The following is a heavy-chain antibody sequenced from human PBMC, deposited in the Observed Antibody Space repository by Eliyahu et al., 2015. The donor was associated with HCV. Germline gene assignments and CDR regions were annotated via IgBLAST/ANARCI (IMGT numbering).Heavy chain of an antibody. V-gene: IGHV3-7*01. D-gene: IGHD6-19*01. CDR1: GYIFSSTW. CDR3: ARDVGRGWFDY. CDR2: IKQXGSEK. J-gene: IGHJ4*02. Sequence: EVRLVESGGALVQPGGSLTLSCTXSGYIFSSTWVGWVPPXPGEGAGWXXNIKQXGSEKKFLDSVRGRFSIXRDNVENSVYLQMTRLRPEDTAVYFCARDVGRGWFDYWGQGTLVSVSS.